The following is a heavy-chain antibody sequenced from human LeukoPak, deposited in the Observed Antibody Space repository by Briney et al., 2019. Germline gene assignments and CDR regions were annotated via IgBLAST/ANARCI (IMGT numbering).Heavy chain of an antibody. D-gene: IGHD5-18*01. CDR1: GFTFSSYW. J-gene: IGHJ4*02. V-gene: IGHV3-7*03. CDR2: INHNGNVN. CDR3: ARAKSDTAMVTLFDY. Sequence: GGSLRLSCAASGFTFSSYWMNWARQAPGKGLEWVASINHNGNVNYYVDSVKGRFTISRDNAKNSLYLQMNSLRAEDTAVYYCARAKSDTAMVTLFDYWGQGTLVTVSS.